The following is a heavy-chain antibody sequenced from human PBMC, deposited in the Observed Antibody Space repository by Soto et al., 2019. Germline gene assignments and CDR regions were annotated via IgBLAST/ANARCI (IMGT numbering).Heavy chain of an antibody. CDR3: ARADYEILTGSYAMDV. Sequence: SSETLSLTCTVSDDLISSYYWNWIRQPAGKGLEWIGRVSTNGATNYNPSLESRVTMSVDTSKNQFSLKLTSVTAADTAVYFCARADYEILTGSYAMDVWGQGTTVTVSS. CDR2: VSTNGAT. CDR1: DDLISSYY. D-gene: IGHD3-9*01. V-gene: IGHV4-4*07. J-gene: IGHJ6*02.